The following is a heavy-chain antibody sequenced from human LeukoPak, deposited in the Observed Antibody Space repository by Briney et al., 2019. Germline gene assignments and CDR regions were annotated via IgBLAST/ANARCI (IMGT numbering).Heavy chain of an antibody. Sequence: ASVKVSCKASGGTFSSYGINWVRQAPGQGLEWMGGIIPIFGTANYAQKFQGRVTITADESTSTAYMELSSLRSEDTAVYYCARRNYDSSGYYYGYWGQGTLVTVSS. CDR2: IIPIFGTA. D-gene: IGHD3-22*01. J-gene: IGHJ4*02. V-gene: IGHV1-69*01. CDR1: GGTFSSYG. CDR3: ARRNYDSSGYYYGY.